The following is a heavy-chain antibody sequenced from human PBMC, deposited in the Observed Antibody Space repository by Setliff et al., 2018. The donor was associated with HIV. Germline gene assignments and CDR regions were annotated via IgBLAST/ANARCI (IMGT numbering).Heavy chain of an antibody. CDR3: AHSLYCSSSNCSGLLFDY. V-gene: IGHV2-5*02. CDR1: GFSLTTSAVG. Sequence: SGPTLVNPTQTLTLTCAFSGFSLTTSAVGVGWIRQPPGRALEWLALIYWDDDKRYRSSLKSRLTITKDTSKNQVVLTMTNMDPVDTATYYCAHSLYCSSSNCSGLLFDYWGQGTLVTAPQ. CDR2: IYWDDDK. D-gene: IGHD2-2*01. J-gene: IGHJ4*02.